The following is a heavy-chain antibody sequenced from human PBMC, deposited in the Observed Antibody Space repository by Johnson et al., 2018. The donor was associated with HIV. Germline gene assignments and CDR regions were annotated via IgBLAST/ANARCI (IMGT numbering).Heavy chain of an antibody. Sequence: QVQLVESGGGVVQPGKSLRLSCAASGFTFSSYAMHWVRQAPGKGLEWVALISYDGPNKYYADSVKGRFTISRDNSKNTLYLQMNSLRAEDTAVYYCAKGGANYAFDIWGQGTMVTVSS. J-gene: IGHJ3*02. CDR2: ISYDGPNK. D-gene: IGHD3-16*01. CDR3: AKGGANYAFDI. CDR1: GFTFSSYA. V-gene: IGHV3-30-3*01.